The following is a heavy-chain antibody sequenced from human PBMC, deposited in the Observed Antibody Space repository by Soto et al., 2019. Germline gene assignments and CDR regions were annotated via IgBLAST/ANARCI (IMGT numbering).Heavy chain of an antibody. J-gene: IGHJ6*02. D-gene: IGHD4-17*01. V-gene: IGHV4-34*01. CDR1: GGSFSGYY. CDR2: INHSGST. CDR3: AKGNGDLVYYYYGMDV. Sequence: PSETLSLTCAVYGGSFSGYYWSWIRQPPGKGLEWIGEINHSGSTNYNPSLKSLVTISVDTSKNQFSLKLSSVTAADTAVYYCAKGNGDLVYYYYGMDVWGQGTTVTVSS.